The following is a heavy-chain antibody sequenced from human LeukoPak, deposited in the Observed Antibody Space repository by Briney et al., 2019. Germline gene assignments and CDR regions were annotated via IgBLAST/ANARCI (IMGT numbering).Heavy chain of an antibody. CDR1: GFTFDDYA. J-gene: IGHJ4*02. D-gene: IGHD6-13*01. V-gene: IGHV3-43*02. CDR3: ARGGYRSSWYNY. Sequence: GGSLRLSCAASGFTFDDYAMHWVRQAPGKGLEWVFLISGDGGSTYYADSVKGRFTISRDNSKNSLYLQMNSLRTEDTALYYCARGGYRSSWYNYWAQGTLVTVSS. CDR2: ISGDGGST.